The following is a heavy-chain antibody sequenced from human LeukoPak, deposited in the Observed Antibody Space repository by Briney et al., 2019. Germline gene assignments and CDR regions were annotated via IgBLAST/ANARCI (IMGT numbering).Heavy chain of an antibody. CDR2: IHYTGST. V-gene: IGHV4-39*01. J-gene: IGHJ4*02. CDR3: ARVSGSYQYFDY. D-gene: IGHD3-22*01. Sequence: PSETLSLTCTVSGGSISSSSYYWGWIRQPPGKGLEWIGNIHYTGSTYSNPSLKSRITISVDTSKNQFSLKLSSVTAADTAVYYCARVSGSYQYFDYWGQGTLVTVSS. CDR1: GGSISSSSYY.